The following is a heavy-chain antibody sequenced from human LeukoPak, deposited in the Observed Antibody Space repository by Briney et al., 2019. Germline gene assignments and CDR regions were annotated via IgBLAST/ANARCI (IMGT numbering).Heavy chain of an antibody. Sequence: AGGSLRLSCAASGFTFSSYAMSWVRQAPGKGLEWVSAISGSGGSTYYADSVKGRFTISRDNSKNTLYLQMNSLRAEDTAVYYCAKDGGQDYGDYDSAFDYWGQGTLVTVSS. CDR2: ISGSGGST. CDR1: GFTFSSYA. V-gene: IGHV3-23*01. D-gene: IGHD4-17*01. CDR3: AKDGGQDYGDYDSAFDY. J-gene: IGHJ4*02.